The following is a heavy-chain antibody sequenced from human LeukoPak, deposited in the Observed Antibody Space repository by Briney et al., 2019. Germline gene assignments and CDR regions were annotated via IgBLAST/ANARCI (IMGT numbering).Heavy chain of an antibody. CDR1: GFTFSGFE. CDR3: ARVSPSGYFYSFDY. J-gene: IGHJ4*02. Sequence: GGSLRLSCAASGFTFSGFEMNWVRQAPGKGLEWVSYISSGGSAIYYADSVKGRFTISRDNAKNSLYLQMNSLRAEDTAVYYCARVSPSGYFYSFDYWGQGTLVTVSS. D-gene: IGHD5-12*01. CDR2: ISSGGSAI. V-gene: IGHV3-48*03.